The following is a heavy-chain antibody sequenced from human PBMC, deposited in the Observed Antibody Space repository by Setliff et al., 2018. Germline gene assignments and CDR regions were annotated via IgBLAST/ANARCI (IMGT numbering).Heavy chain of an antibody. CDR2: ISPSGST. CDR3: ARGDEIVQGRHGAFDI. J-gene: IGHJ3*02. Sequence: PSETLSLTCSVSGASITSGVFYWTWIRQPAGKGLEWIGHISPSGSTTYNPSVKSRVTISLDTSKNQFSLKLSSVSAADTAVFFCARGDEIVQGRHGAFDIWGQGTMVTVSS. D-gene: IGHD1-1*01. CDR1: GASITSGVFY. V-gene: IGHV4-61*09.